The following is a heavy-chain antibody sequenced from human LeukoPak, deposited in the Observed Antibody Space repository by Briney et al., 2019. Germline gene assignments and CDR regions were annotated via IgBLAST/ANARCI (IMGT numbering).Heavy chain of an antibody. D-gene: IGHD4-17*01. V-gene: IGHV3-30*03. Sequence: PGGSLRLSCAASGFTFSSYGMHWVRQAPGKGLEWVAVISYDGSNKYYADSVKGRFTISRDNSKNTLYLQVNSLRAEDTAVYYCARDESAGDYNFDCWGQGTLVTVSS. CDR1: GFTFSSYG. CDR2: ISYDGSNK. J-gene: IGHJ4*02. CDR3: ARDESAGDYNFDC.